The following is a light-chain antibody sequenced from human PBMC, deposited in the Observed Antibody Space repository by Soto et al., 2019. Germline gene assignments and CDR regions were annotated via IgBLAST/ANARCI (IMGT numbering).Light chain of an antibody. Sequence: DIQMTQSPSSLSASVGDRVTITCRASQDIRNDVGWYQQKAGKAPNRLIFAASSLHSGVPSRFSGSRSGTEFTLTIASLQSEDSATYYCLQHNTYPFTFGGGTKVDSK. V-gene: IGKV1-17*01. CDR2: AAS. CDR3: LQHNTYPFT. CDR1: QDIRND. J-gene: IGKJ4*01.